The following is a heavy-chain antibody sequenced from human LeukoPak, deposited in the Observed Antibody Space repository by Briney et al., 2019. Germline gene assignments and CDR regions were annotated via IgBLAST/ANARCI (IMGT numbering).Heavy chain of an antibody. J-gene: IGHJ4*02. Sequence: GGSLRLSCAASGFTFSSYSMNWVRQAPGKGLEWVSSISSSSSYIYYADSVKGRFTISRDNAKNSLYLQMNSLRAEDTAVYYCAKEVMTTVSTIDYWGQGILVTVSS. D-gene: IGHD4-17*01. CDR1: GFTFSSYS. CDR2: ISSSSSYI. CDR3: AKEVMTTVSTIDY. V-gene: IGHV3-21*01.